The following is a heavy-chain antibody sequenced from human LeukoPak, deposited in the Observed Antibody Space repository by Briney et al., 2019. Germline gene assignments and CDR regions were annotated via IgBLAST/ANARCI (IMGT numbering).Heavy chain of an antibody. Sequence: SETLSLTCTVSGDSISSYYWSWIRQPPGKGLEWIRYIYTSGGTNYIPSLKGRVTISIDTSKNQFSLKLSSVTAADSAVYYCARLTRLSTSPDRYCLDYWGQGTLVTVSS. V-gene: IGHV4-4*09. D-gene: IGHD6-6*01. CDR2: IYTSGGT. CDR1: GDSISSYY. J-gene: IGHJ4*02. CDR3: ARLTRLSTSPDRYCLDY.